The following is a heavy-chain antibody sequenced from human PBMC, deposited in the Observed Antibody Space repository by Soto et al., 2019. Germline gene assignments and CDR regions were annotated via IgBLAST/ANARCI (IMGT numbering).Heavy chain of an antibody. Sequence: QVPLVESGGGVVQPGRSLRLSCAASGFTFSKFAIHWVRQAPGKGLEWVAVISNDGRKINYGDSVKGRFTISRDNSXNXXYLQMSSLRLEDTAVYYCAKDISSYSGGYTYYFDCWGQGTLVTVSS. J-gene: IGHJ4*02. CDR2: ISNDGRKI. V-gene: IGHV3-30*18. D-gene: IGHD1-26*01. CDR3: AKDISSYSGGYTYYFDC. CDR1: GFTFSKFA.